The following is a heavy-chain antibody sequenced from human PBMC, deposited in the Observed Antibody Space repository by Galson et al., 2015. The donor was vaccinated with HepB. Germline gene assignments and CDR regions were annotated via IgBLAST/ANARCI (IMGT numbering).Heavy chain of an antibody. J-gene: IGHJ4*02. CDR2: IYSGGST. D-gene: IGHD6-13*01. CDR3: ATGLGPARIAAAAFNLDY. V-gene: IGHV3-66*01. CDR1: GFTVSSNY. Sequence: SLRLSCAASGFTVSSNYMSWVRQAPGKGLEWVSVIYSGGSTYYADSVKGRFTISRDNSKNTLYLQMNSLRAEDTAVYYCATGLGPARIAAAAFNLDYWGQGTLVTVSS.